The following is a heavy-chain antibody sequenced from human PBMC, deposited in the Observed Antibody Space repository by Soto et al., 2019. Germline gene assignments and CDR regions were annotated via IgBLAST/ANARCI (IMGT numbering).Heavy chain of an antibody. CDR2: IYYSGST. V-gene: IGHV4-59*01. Sequence: TLCVPYTGSGGSLRSYYWSWIRQPPGKGLEWIGYIYYSGSTNYNPSLKSRVTISVDTSKNQFSLKLSSVTAADTAVYYCARDRTYDVGSIQLAKYYKLGLDFWVLGT. J-gene: IGHJ4*01. CDR3: ARDRTYDVGSIQLAKYYKLGLDF. D-gene: IGHD3-3*01. CDR1: GGSLRSYY.